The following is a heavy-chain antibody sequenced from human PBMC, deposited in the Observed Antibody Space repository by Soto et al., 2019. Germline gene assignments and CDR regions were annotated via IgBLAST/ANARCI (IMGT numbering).Heavy chain of an antibody. V-gene: IGHV4-4*02. D-gene: IGHD6-19*01. CDR2: IPSSGYT. CDR1: GGSVNNNKW. J-gene: IGHJ5*02. Sequence: QVQLHESGPGLVKPSETLSLTCAVSGGSVNNNKWWSWVRQPPGKGLEWIGEIPSSGYTNYNPSLKSRATIFVDKPKNQVSVKLTSVTAADTAVYFCAGQWLAGDGAFDPWGQGTLVTVSS. CDR3: AGQWLAGDGAFDP.